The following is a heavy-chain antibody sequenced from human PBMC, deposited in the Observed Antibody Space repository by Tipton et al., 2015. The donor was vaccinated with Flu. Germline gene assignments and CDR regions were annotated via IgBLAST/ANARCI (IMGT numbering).Heavy chain of an antibody. D-gene: IGHD6-19*01. V-gene: IGHV4-59*08. J-gene: IGHJ4*02. Sequence: TLSLTCAVSNYSISSHYWSWIRQPPGKGLEWIGYVYFTGSTNYSPSLKSRVTISIDTSKNQFSLKMTSVTAADTAVYYCARRRQWPYYFDYWGRGSLVTVSS. CDR3: ARRRQWPYYFDY. CDR2: VYFTGST. CDR1: NYSISSHY.